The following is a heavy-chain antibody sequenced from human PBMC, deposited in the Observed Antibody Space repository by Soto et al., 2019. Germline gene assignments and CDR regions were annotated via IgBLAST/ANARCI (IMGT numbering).Heavy chain of an antibody. J-gene: IGHJ4*02. CDR2: ISNDGSNK. Sequence: QVHLVESGGGVVQPGRSLRLSCAASGFSFSTYGMHWVRQAPGKGLEWVAFISNDGSNKYYADSVKGRFTISRDNSKNTLYLQMNSLRAEDTAVYYWAKGFGNYWPFDYWGQVTLVTVSS. D-gene: IGHD1-26*01. V-gene: IGHV3-30*18. CDR1: GFSFSTYG. CDR3: AKGFGNYWPFDY.